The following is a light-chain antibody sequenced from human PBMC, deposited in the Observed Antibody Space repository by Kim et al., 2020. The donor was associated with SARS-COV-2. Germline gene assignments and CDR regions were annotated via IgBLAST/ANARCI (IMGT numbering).Light chain of an antibody. J-gene: IGKJ4*01. V-gene: IGKV3-11*01. CDR3: QQRSNWSFT. CDR2: GAS. Sequence: LSPEARAALSCRASQSVGSFLAWYQQQPRQAPGLLIYGASDRATGIPARFSGSGSGTDFTLTISSLEPEDFAIYYCQQRSNWSFTFGGGTKVDIK. CDR1: QSVGSF.